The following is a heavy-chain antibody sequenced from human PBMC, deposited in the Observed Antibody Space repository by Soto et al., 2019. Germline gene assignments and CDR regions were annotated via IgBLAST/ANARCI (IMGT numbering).Heavy chain of an antibody. Sequence: PSETLSLTCTVSGRPIGTYYWSWIRQPPAKGLEWIGYIYYTGSDDYNPSLKSRVAMSIDTSKNHFSLKLTSVTAADTAVYFCARFSTLGKDYGVDVWGQWSTVT. CDR2: IYYTGSD. J-gene: IGHJ6*02. D-gene: IGHD2-2*01. CDR3: ARFSTLGKDYGVDV. V-gene: IGHV4-59*08. CDR1: GRPIGTYY.